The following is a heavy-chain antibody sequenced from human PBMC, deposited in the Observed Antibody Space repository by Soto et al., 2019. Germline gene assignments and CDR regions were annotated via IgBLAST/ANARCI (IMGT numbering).Heavy chain of an antibody. CDR2: LIPIFGTA. J-gene: IGHJ5*02. CDR3: AIDLMHFDRSGYSGRRVFDP. CDR1: GGTFNNNG. D-gene: IGHD3-22*01. Sequence: QVQLVQSGAEVKKPGSSVKVSCKASGGTFNNNGVTWVRQAPGQGLEWMGGLIPIFGTASYARTFQGRVRICADESTSTAYMELTSLRSEDTAVYYCAIDLMHFDRSGYSGRRVFDPWGQGTLVTVSS. V-gene: IGHV1-69*01.